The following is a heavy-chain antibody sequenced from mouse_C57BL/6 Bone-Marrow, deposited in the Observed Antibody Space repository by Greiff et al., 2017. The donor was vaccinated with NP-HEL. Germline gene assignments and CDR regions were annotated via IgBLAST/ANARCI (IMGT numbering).Heavy chain of an antibody. J-gene: IGHJ2*01. CDR2: IDPENGDT. Sequence: EVKLQESGAELVRPGASVKLSCTASGFNIKDDYMHWVKQRPEQGLEWIGWIDPENGDTEYASKFQGKATITADTSSNTAYLQLSSLTSEDTAVYYCTIGIVRRGYFDYWGQGTTLTVSS. V-gene: IGHV14-4*01. CDR1: GFNIKDDY. D-gene: IGHD2-14*01. CDR3: TIGIVRRGYFDY.